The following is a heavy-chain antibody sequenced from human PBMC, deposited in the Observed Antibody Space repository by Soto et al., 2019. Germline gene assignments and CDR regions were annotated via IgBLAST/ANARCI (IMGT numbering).Heavy chain of an antibody. CDR2: IKSKVDGATI. CDR1: GFTFSNAW. V-gene: IGHV3-15*07. D-gene: IGHD3-22*01. Sequence: GGSLRLSCAGSGFTFSNAWMNWVRQAPGKGLEWVGRIKSKVDGATIDYAAPVKGRFTISRDDSKNTVFLQMNSLKIEDTAVYYCVTGDMTVVGGDYWGQGTLVTVSS. CDR3: VTGDMTVVGGDY. J-gene: IGHJ4*02.